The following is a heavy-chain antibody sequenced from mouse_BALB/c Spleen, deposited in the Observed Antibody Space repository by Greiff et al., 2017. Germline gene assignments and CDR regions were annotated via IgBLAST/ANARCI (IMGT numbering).Heavy chain of an antibody. CDR1: GFSLTSYG. V-gene: IGHV2-9*02. CDR2: IWAGGST. CDR3: ATLYYGSSHGAMDY. Sequence: QVQLKESGPGLVAPSQSLSITCTVSGFSLTSYGVHWVRQPPGKGLEWLGVIWAGGSTNYNSALMSRLSISKDNSKSQVFLKMNSLQTDDTAMYYCATLYYGSSHGAMDYWGQGTSVTVSS. J-gene: IGHJ4*01. D-gene: IGHD1-1*01.